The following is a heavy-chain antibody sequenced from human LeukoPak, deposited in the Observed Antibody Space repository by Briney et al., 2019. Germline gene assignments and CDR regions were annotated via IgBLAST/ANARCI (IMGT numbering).Heavy chain of an antibody. CDR3: AKAASKRTDYGDYAFYYYMDV. J-gene: IGHJ6*03. D-gene: IGHD4-17*01. CDR1: GFTFSNYG. V-gene: IGHV3-30*02. CDR2: IHYDGSNK. Sequence: GGSLRLSCAASGFTFSNYGMHWVRQAPGKGLDWVAFIHYDGSNKYYADSVKGRFTISRDDSKNTLYLQMNSLRAEDTAVYYCAKAASKRTDYGDYAFYYYMDVWGKGTTVTISS.